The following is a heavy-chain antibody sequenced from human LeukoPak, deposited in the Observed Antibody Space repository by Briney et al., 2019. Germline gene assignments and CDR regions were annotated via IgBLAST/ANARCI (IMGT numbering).Heavy chain of an antibody. CDR1: GFTVSSNY. V-gene: IGHV3-53*05. CDR3: ARFPSASYGSGSSDY. CDR2: IYSGGST. Sequence: GGSLRLSCAASGFTVSSNYMSWVRQAPGKGLEWVSVIYSGGSTYYADSVKGRFTISRDNSKNMLYLQMNSLRAEDTAVYYCARFPSASYGSGSSDYWGQGTLVTVSS. J-gene: IGHJ4*02. D-gene: IGHD3-10*01.